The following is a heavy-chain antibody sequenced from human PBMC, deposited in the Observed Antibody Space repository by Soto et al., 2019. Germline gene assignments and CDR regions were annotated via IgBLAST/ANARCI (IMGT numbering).Heavy chain of an antibody. J-gene: IGHJ5*02. CDR3: ARVVGALGHWFDP. D-gene: IGHD1-26*01. CDR2: ISAYNGNT. CDR1: GYTFTRYD. V-gene: IGHV1-18*01. Sequence: QVELVQSGAEVKKPGASVKVSCKASGYTFTRYDISWMRQAPGQGLEWMGRISAYNGNTNYAQKLQGRVTMTTDTSTSTAYLELRSLRSDATVVYYCARVVGALGHWFDPWGQGTLVTVS.